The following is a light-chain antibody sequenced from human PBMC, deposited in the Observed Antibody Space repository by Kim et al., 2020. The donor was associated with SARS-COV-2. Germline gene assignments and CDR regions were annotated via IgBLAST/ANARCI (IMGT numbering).Light chain of an antibody. J-gene: IGLJ3*02. CDR1: RNHVGDHG. V-gene: IGLV10-54*01. Sequence: QSAPLTCPGNRNHVGDHGAAWLQQYQRHPPNLLSYRNNRRPAGISESLSASRSGNTASLTITGLQPEDGAGYYCSASDTSLSAWVFGGGTQLTVL. CDR3: SASDTSLSAWV. CDR2: RNN.